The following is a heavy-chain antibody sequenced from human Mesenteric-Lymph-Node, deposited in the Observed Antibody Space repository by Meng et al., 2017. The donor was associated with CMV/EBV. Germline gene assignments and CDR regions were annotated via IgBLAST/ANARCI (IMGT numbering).Heavy chain of an antibody. J-gene: IGHJ1*01. Sequence: SETLSLTCAVYGGSFSGYYWGWIRQPPGKGLEWIGSIYYSGSTYYNPSLKSRVTISVDTSKNQFSLKLSSVTAADTAVYYCARVRRRYCSSTSCYHAEYFQHWGQGTLVTVSS. V-gene: IGHV4-34*01. CDR1: GGSFSGYY. D-gene: IGHD2-2*01. CDR3: ARVRRRYCSSTSCYHAEYFQH. CDR2: IYYSGST.